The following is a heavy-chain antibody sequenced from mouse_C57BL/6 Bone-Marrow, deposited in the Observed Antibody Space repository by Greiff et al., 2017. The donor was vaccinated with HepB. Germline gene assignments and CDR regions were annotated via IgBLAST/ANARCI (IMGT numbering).Heavy chain of an antibody. J-gene: IGHJ4*01. CDR1: GYTFTDYY. Sequence: EVQLQQSGPELVKPGASVKISCKASGYTFTDYYMNWVKQSHGKSLEWIGDINPNNGGTSYNQKFKGKATLTVDKSSSTAYMELRSLTSEDSAVYYCGATTVVYAMDYWGQGTSVTVSS. V-gene: IGHV1-26*01. CDR3: GATTVVYAMDY. CDR2: INPNNGGT. D-gene: IGHD1-1*01.